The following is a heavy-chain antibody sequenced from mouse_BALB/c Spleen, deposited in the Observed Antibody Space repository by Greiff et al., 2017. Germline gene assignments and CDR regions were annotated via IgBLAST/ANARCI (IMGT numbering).Heavy chain of an antibody. J-gene: IGHJ2*01. CDR3: ARFDYEAY. CDR2: ISCYNGAT. Sequence: LVKTGASVTISCKASGYSFTGYYMHWVKQSHGKSLEWIGYISCYNGATSYNQKFKGKATFTVDTSSSTAYMQFNSLTSEDSAAYYCARFDYEAYWGQGTTLTVSS. D-gene: IGHD2-4*01. CDR1: GYSFTGYY. V-gene: IGHV1S34*01.